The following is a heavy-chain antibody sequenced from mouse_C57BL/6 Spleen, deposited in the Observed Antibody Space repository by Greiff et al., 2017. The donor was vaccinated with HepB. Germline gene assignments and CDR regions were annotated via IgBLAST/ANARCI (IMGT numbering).Heavy chain of an antibody. V-gene: IGHV1-54*01. CDR1: GYAFTNYL. CDR3: ARGTYSNYVAY. D-gene: IGHD2-5*01. J-gene: IGHJ3*01. Sequence: VKLQESGAELVRPGTSVKVSCKASGYAFTNYLIEWVKQRPGQGLEWIGVINPGSGGTNYNEKFKGKATLTADKSSSTAYMQLSSLTSEDSAVYFCARGTYSNYVAYWGQGTLVTVSA. CDR2: INPGSGGT.